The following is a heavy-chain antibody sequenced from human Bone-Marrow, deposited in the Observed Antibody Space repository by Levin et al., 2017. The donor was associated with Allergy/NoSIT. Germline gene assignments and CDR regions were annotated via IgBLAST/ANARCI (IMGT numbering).Heavy chain of an antibody. J-gene: IGHJ4*02. Sequence: GESLKISCKASGYIFNGYYIHWVRQAPGQGLEWMGWINPNGGGTNYAQKFQGRVSMTRDTSVNTAYMELTRLRSDDTAVYYCARDKGSVSYGDFDYWGQGTLVSVSS. CDR1: GYIFNGYY. CDR3: ARDKGSVSYGDFDY. V-gene: IGHV1-2*02. CDR2: INPNGGGT. D-gene: IGHD3-10*01.